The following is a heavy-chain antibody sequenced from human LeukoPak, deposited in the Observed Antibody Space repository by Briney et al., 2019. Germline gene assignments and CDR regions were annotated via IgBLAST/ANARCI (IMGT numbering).Heavy chain of an antibody. V-gene: IGHV3-23*01. CDR3: AKEYCSGGSCYPREYYYYGMDV. Sequence: GGSLRLSCAASGFTFSSYAMSWVRQAPGKGLEWVSAISGSGGSTYYADSVKGRFTISRDNSKNTLYLQMNSLRAEDTAVYYCAKEYCSGGSCYPREYYYYGMDVWGQGTTVTVSS. J-gene: IGHJ6*02. CDR2: ISGSGGST. D-gene: IGHD2-15*01. CDR1: GFTFSSYA.